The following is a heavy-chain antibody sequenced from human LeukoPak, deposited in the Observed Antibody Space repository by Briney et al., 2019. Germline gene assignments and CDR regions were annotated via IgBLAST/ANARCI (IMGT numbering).Heavy chain of an antibody. CDR1: GGSISSYY. J-gene: IGHJ4*02. CDR3: ARGSIYYGSGSYQAHFDY. D-gene: IGHD3-10*01. Sequence: PSETLSPTCTVSGGSISSYYWSWIRQPPGKGLEWIGYIYYSGSTNYNPSLKSRVTISVDTSKNQFSLKLSSVTAADTAVYYCARGSIYYGSGSYQAHFDYWGQGTLVTVSS. CDR2: IYYSGST. V-gene: IGHV4-59*01.